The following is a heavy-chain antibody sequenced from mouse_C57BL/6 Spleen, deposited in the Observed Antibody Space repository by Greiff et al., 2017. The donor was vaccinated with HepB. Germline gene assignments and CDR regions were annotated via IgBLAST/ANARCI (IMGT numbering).Heavy chain of an antibody. CDR3: AREGDGYYVYFDY. CDR2: INYDGSST. Sequence: DVKLVESEGGLVQPGSSMKLSCTASGFTFSDYYMAWVRQVPEKGLEWVANINYDGSSTYYLDSLKSRFIISRDNAKNILYLQMSSLKSEDTATYYCAREGDGYYVYFDYWGQGTTLTVSS. V-gene: IGHV5-16*01. D-gene: IGHD2-3*01. J-gene: IGHJ2*01. CDR1: GFTFSDYY.